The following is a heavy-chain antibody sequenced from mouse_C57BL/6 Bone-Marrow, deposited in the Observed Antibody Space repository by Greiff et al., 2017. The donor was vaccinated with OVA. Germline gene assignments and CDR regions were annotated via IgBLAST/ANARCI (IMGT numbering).Heavy chain of an antibody. CDR3: ARAGATVVVGDWYFDV. D-gene: IGHD1-1*01. CDR1: GYTFTSYG. V-gene: IGHV1-81*01. CDR2: IYPRSGNT. Sequence: VQLQQSGAELARPGASVKLSCKASGYTFTSYGISWVKQRTGQGLEWIGEIYPRSGNTYYNEKFKGKATLTADKCSSTAYMERRSLTCEDSAVYFCARAGATVVVGDWYFDVWGTGTTVTVSS. J-gene: IGHJ1*03.